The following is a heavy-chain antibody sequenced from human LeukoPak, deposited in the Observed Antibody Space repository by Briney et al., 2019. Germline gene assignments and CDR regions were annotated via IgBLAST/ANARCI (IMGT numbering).Heavy chain of an antibody. D-gene: IGHD6-13*01. CDR3: AREGLSSSWYSGEYNWFDP. V-gene: IGHV3-11*06. CDR2: ISSSSSYT. J-gene: IGHJ5*02. Sequence: GGSLRLFCAAPGFTFSDYYMSWIRQAPGKGLEWVSYISSSSSYTNYADSVKGRFTISRDNAKNSLYLQMNSLRAEDTAVYYCAREGLSSSWYSGEYNWFDPWGQGTLVTVSS. CDR1: GFTFSDYY.